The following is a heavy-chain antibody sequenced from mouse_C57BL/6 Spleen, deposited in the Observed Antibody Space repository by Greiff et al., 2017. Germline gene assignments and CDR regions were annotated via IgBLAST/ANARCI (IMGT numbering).Heavy chain of an antibody. D-gene: IGHD1-1*01. J-gene: IGHJ3*01. CDR3: ARDYYGSGPFAY. V-gene: IGHV1-50*01. CDR1: GYTFTSYW. CDR2: IDPSDSYT. Sequence: QVQLQQPGAELVKPGASVKLSCKASGYTFTSYWMQWVKQRPGQGLEWIGEIDPSDSYTNNNQKFKGKATLTVDTSSSTAYMQLSSLTSEDSAVYYSARDYYGSGPFAYWGQGTLVTVSA.